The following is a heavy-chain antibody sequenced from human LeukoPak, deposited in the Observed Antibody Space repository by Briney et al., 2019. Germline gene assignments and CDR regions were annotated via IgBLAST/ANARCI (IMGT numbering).Heavy chain of an antibody. J-gene: IGHJ5*02. V-gene: IGHV3-7*04. CDR3: AGGFGFLIEP. CDR2: IKQDGSEK. CDR1: GFTFSTYY. Sequence: PGGSLRLSCAASGFTFSTYYMAWVRQAPGKGLEWVANIKQDGSEKYYGGSVKGRFTISRDNAKNSLYLQLNSLGVEDTAVYFCAGGFGFLIEPWGQGALVTVSS. D-gene: IGHD2-21*01.